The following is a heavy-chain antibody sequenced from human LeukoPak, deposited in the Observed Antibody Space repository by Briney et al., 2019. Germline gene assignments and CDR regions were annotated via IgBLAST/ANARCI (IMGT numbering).Heavy chain of an antibody. CDR3: ARGGTYDI. CDR2: IKQDGSQK. J-gene: IGHJ3*02. V-gene: IGHV3-7*01. Sequence: PGGSLRLSCVVSGVTYSRYWMTWFRQAPGKGLEWVANIKQDGSQKNYVDSVKGRFTISRDNAKKSLYLQMNSLRGEDTAVYFCARGGTYDIWGQGTRVTVSS. CDR1: GVTYSRYW.